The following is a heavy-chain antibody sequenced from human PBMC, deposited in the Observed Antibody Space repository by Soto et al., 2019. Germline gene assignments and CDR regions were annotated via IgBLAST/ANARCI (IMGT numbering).Heavy chain of an antibody. J-gene: IGHJ6*02. CDR2: INPSGGST. D-gene: IGHD3-10*01. CDR3: ARDKMGPQYGSGSPYYYYYGMDV. Sequence: QVQLVQSGAEVKKPGASVKVSCKASGYTFTSYYMHWVRQAPGQGLEWMGIINPSGGSTSYAQKCQGRVTMTRDTSTSTVYMELSSLRSEDTAVYYCARDKMGPQYGSGSPYYYYYGMDVWGQGTTVTVSS. V-gene: IGHV1-46*01. CDR1: GYTFTSYY.